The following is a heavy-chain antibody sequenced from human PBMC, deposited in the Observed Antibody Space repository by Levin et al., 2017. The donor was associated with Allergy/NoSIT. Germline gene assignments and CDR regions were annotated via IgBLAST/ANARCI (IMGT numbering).Heavy chain of an antibody. D-gene: IGHD3-16*02. CDR3: AKDNMITFGGVIALHFDY. CDR1: GFTFSSYA. J-gene: IGHJ4*02. Sequence: PGGSLRLSCAASGFTFSSYAMSWVRQAPGKGLEWVSAISGSGDSSYYADSVKGLFTISRDNSKNTLYLQMNSLRAEDTAVYYCAKDNMITFGGVIALHFDYWGQGALVTVSS. V-gene: IGHV3-23*01. CDR2: ISGSGDSS.